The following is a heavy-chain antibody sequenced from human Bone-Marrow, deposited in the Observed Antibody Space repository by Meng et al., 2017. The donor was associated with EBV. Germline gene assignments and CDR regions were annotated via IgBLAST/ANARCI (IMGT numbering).Heavy chain of an antibody. CDR2: IWYDGSNE. V-gene: IGHV3-33*01. Sequence: QMHVAESGGGVVQPGRSLGLSCATSGFPFRDYGVHWVRQAPGKGLEWVAVIWYDGSNEFYADSVKGRFTISRDNSKNTLYLQMNNLRAEDTALYYCASSTPGGRPDYWGQGTLVTVSS. CDR3: ASSTPGGRPDY. D-gene: IGHD3-16*01. CDR1: GFPFRDYG. J-gene: IGHJ4*02.